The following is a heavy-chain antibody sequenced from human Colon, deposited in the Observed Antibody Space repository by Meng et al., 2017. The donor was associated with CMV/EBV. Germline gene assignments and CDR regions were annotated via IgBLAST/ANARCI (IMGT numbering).Heavy chain of an antibody. CDR2: ISSGGST. CDR3: VREGYYGA. D-gene: IGHD3-10*01. Sequence: GGSLRLSCAASGFIVSNNNMSWVRQTPGKGLEYVSVISSGGSTDYVDSVRGRFTISRDNSKSALYLHMNSLRVEDTAVYYCVREGYYGAWGQGTLVTSPQ. CDR1: GFIVSNNN. J-gene: IGHJ5*02. V-gene: IGHV3-66*02.